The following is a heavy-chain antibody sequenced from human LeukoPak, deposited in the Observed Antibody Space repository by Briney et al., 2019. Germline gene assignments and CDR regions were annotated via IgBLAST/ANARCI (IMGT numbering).Heavy chain of an antibody. D-gene: IGHD5-12*01. CDR2: INPNSGDT. CDR1: GYTFTGYH. CDR3: ARGNLYSGYGVYYYYYGMDV. J-gene: IGHJ6*02. V-gene: IGHV1-2*06. Sequence: ASVKVSCKASGYTFTGYHMHWVRQAPGQGLEWMGRINPNSGDTNYAQKFQGRVTMTRDTSISTAYMELSRLRSDDTAVYYCARGNLYSGYGVYYYYYGMDVWGQGTTVTVSS.